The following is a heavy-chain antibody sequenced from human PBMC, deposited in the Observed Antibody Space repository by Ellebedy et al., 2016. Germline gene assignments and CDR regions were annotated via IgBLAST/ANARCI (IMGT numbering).Heavy chain of an antibody. Sequence: SETLSLXXAVFGGSFSDYYWSWVRQPAGKGLEWIGRIFTRGATNYNPSLRSRVIILMDTSKNQFSLKVRSVTAADTAIYYCVRDLGVVYFDSWGQGTLVTVSS. V-gene: IGHV4-4*07. J-gene: IGHJ4*02. CDR1: GGSFSDYY. CDR2: IFTRGAT. CDR3: VRDLGVVYFDS. D-gene: IGHD3-22*01.